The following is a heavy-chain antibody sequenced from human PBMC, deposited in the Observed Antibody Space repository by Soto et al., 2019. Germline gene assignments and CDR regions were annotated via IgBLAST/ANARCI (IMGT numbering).Heavy chain of an antibody. J-gene: IGHJ5*02. CDR2: IYSSGST. CDR3: ARSRKYWFDP. Sequence: PSETLSLTCTVSGGSISSNNYYWGWIRQPPGKGLEWIGTIYSSGSTYYNPSLKSRVTISVDTAKNQFSLNLSSVTAADTAVYYCARSRKYWFDPWGQGTLVTVSS. V-gene: IGHV4-39*01. CDR1: GGSISSNNYY.